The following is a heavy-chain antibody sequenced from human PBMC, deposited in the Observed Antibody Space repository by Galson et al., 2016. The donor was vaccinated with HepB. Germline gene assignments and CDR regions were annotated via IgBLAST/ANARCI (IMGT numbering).Heavy chain of an antibody. CDR2: IYYSGST. J-gene: IGHJ4*02. CDR1: GGPISSDGHY. Sequence: TLSLTCTVSGGPISSDGHYWSWIRQHPGKGLEWIGYIYYSGSTYYNPSLKSRVTISVDPSKNQFSRKLRSLTAADTAVYYCAKDRGGWNDSFDYWGQGTLVTVSS. D-gene: IGHD1-1*01. V-gene: IGHV4-31*03. CDR3: AKDRGGWNDSFDY.